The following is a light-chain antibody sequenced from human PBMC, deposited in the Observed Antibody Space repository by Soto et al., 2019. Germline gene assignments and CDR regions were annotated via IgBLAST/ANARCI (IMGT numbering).Light chain of an antibody. CDR3: CSYAGSFTFV. CDR2: DVT. J-gene: IGLJ2*01. CDR1: DSDIGTYNY. V-gene: IGLV2-11*01. Sequence: QSVLTQPASVSGSPGQSITISCTGSDSDIGTYNYVSWSQQLPGKAPKLMIYDVTKRPSGVPDRFSASKSGNTASLTISGLQAEDEADYYCCSYAGSFTFVFGGGTKLTVL.